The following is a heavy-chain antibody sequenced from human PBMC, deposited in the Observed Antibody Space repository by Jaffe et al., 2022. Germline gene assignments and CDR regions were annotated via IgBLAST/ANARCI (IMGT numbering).Heavy chain of an antibody. CDR2: IYWNDDK. J-gene: IGHJ4*02. D-gene: IGHD3-3*01. CDR3: AHRHYDFWSGYYEDYFDY. Sequence: QITLKESGPTLVKPTQTLTLTCTFSGFSLSTSGVGVGWIRQPPGKALEWLALIYWNDDKRYSPSLKSRLTITKDTSKNQVVLTMTNMDPVDTATYYCAHRHYDFWSGYYEDYFDYWGQGTLVTVSS. CDR1: GFSLSTSGVG. V-gene: IGHV2-5*01.